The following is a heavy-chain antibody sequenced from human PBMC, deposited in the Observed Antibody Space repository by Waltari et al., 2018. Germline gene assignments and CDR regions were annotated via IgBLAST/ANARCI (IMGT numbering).Heavy chain of an antibody. D-gene: IGHD6-13*01. Sequence: EVQLVESGGGLVQPGGSLRLSCGGTGFTLRSFWMSWVRQAPGKGLEWVANMNRGGSATYYVDSVTGRFTSSRGNAKYSLYWEMNTLRGEDTAIYCCAGLSSSWNEKGGFDIWGQGTRVTVSS. J-gene: IGHJ3*02. CDR2: MNRGGSAT. V-gene: IGHV3-7*01. CDR1: GFTLRSFW. CDR3: AGLSSSWNEKGGFDI.